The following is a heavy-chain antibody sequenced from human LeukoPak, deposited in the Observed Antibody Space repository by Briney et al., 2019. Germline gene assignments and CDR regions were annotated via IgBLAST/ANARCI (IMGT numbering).Heavy chain of an antibody. Sequence: ASVKVSCKASGYTFTSYGIIWVRQAPGQGLEWMGWISPYNGSTNYAQKLQGRVTMTTDTSTSTAYMELRSLRSDDTAVYYCASGHCTNGVCYGECEYFQHWGQGTLVTVSS. V-gene: IGHV1-18*01. CDR3: ASGHCTNGVCYGECEYFQH. CDR2: ISPYNGST. CDR1: GYTFTSYG. D-gene: IGHD2-8*01. J-gene: IGHJ1*01.